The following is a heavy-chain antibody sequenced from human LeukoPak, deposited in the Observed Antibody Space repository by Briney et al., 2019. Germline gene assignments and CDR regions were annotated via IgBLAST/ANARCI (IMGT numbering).Heavy chain of an antibody. CDR2: ISYHARNT. CDR3: ARTPETGVVAPYWYFDL. J-gene: IGHJ2*01. CDR1: GFTFSTYA. D-gene: IGHD3-22*01. Sequence: PGRSLRLSCAASGFTFSTYAMHWVRRVPGKGLVWVAVISYHARNTYYADSVKGRFTISRDNSKNTVYLQMNSLRAEDTAVYYCARTPETGVVAPYWYFDLWGRGTLVTVSS. V-gene: IGHV3-30*04.